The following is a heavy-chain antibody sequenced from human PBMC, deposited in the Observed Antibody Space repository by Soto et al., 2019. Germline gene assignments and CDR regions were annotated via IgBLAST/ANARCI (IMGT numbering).Heavy chain of an antibody. CDR2: ISSSSSTI. V-gene: IGHV3-48*02. CDR1: GFTFSSYS. CDR3: ARDITIFGVVPRGGYGMDV. Sequence: EVQLVESGGGLVQPGGSLRLSCAASGFTFSSYSMNWVRQAPGKGLEWVSYISSSSSTIYYADSVKGRFTISRDNAKNSLYLQMNSVRDEDTAVYYCARDITIFGVVPRGGYGMDVWGQGTTVTVSS. J-gene: IGHJ6*02. D-gene: IGHD3-3*01.